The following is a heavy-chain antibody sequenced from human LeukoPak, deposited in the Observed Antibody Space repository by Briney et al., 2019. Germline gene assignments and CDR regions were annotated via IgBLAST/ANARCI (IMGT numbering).Heavy chain of an antibody. V-gene: IGHV4-39*01. J-gene: IGHJ4*02. CDR3: ARMQQLAMDIDY. CDR1: GASISSSSYY. CDR2: IYYSGST. Sequence: SETLSLTCTVSGASISSSSYYWGWIRQPPGKGLEWIGSIYYSGSTYYNPSLKSRVTISVDTSKNQFSLKLSSVTAADTAVYYCARMQQLAMDIDYWGQGTLVTVSS. D-gene: IGHD6-13*01.